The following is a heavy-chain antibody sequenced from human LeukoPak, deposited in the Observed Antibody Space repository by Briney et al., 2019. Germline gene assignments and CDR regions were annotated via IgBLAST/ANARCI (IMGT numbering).Heavy chain of an antibody. J-gene: IGHJ4*02. CDR1: GFSVSAYW. D-gene: IGHD1-26*01. CDR3: GRSGIVTTAVPF. Sequence: GGSLRLSCAASGFSVSAYWMSWVRQAPGKGLEWVANIKEDGSEKNYVDSVKGRFTISRDNAKNSLYLQMNTLRAEDTAVYYCGRSGIVTTAVPFWGQGTLVTVSS. CDR2: IKEDGSEK. V-gene: IGHV3-7*01.